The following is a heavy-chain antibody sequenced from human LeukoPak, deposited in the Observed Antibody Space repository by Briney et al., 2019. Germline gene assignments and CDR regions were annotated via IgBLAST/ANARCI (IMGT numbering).Heavy chain of an antibody. CDR1: GFTFSNYA. D-gene: IGHD3-3*01. Sequence: SGGSLRLSCTASGFTFSNYAMTWVRQAPGKGLEWVSAISGSDGSTYYADSVGGRFNISRENSKNTLYLQMNSLRAEDTAVYFCANTFYDFWSGYIHYWGQGTLVTVSS. V-gene: IGHV3-23*01. J-gene: IGHJ4*02. CDR3: ANTFYDFWSGYIHY. CDR2: ISGSDGST.